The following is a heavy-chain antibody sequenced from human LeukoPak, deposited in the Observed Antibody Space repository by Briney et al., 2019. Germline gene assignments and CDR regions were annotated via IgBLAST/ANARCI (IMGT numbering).Heavy chain of an antibody. Sequence: GGSLRLSCAASGFTFSSYAMHWVRQAPGKGLEWVAVISYDGNNKYYADSVKGRFTISRDNSKNTLYLQMNSLRAEDTAVYYCARATPYYSGGSCYPLSWGQGTLVTVSS. J-gene: IGHJ4*02. CDR1: GFTFSSYA. CDR2: ISYDGNNK. V-gene: IGHV3-30-3*01. D-gene: IGHD2-15*01. CDR3: ARATPYYSGGSCYPLS.